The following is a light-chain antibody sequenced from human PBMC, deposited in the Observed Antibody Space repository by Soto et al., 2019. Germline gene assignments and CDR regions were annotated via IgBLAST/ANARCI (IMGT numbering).Light chain of an antibody. CDR3: QQYNTYSCT. Sequence: DIQMTQSPSTLSASVGDRVTITCRASQNIGSWLAWYQQKPWKAPKLLIYKASRLESGVPSRCSGGGSWTDFTLTISSLQPNDFAADYCQQYNTYSCTFGPGNKVDIK. CDR1: QNIGSW. J-gene: IGKJ3*01. V-gene: IGKV1-5*03. CDR2: KAS.